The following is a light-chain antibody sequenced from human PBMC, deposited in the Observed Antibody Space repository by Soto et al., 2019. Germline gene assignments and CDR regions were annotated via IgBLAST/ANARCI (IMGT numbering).Light chain of an antibody. Sequence: QSVLTQPSSASGTPGQSGNISCSGSSSNIGSQTVNWYQQIPGKAPQLFIFRTNERPSGVPDRFSGSKSVTSASLAISGLHSDDEADYYCAAWDDRLNAVVFGGGTPLTVL. J-gene: IGLJ2*01. CDR2: RTN. CDR1: SSNIGSQT. V-gene: IGLV1-44*01. CDR3: AAWDDRLNAVV.